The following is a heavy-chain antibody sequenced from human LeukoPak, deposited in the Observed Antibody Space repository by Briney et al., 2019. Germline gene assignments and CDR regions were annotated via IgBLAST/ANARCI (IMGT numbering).Heavy chain of an antibody. J-gene: IGHJ4*02. CDR2: ISSSGSTI. V-gene: IGHV3-11*01. Sequence: AGSLRLSCAASGFTFSDYYMSWIRQAAGKGLEWVSYISSSGSTIYYADSVKGRFTISRDNAKNSLYLQMNSLRAEDTAVYYYARDHYYDSSGYFLGYWGQGTLVTVPS. CDR3: ARDHYYDSSGYFLGY. CDR1: GFTFSDYY. D-gene: IGHD3-22*01.